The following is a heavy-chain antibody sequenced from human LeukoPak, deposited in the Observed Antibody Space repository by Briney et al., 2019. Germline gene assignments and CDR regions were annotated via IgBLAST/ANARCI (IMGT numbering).Heavy chain of an antibody. CDR3: ARGRSEYYDFWSGYGPPYYYGMDV. CDR2: MNPNSGNT. D-gene: IGHD3-3*01. CDR1: GYTFTSYD. Sequence: GASVKVSCKASGYTFTSYDINWVRQATGQGLEWMGWMNPNSGNTGYAQKFQGRVTMTRNTSISTAYMELSSLRSEDTAVYYCARGRSEYYDFWSGYGPPYYYGMDVWGQGTRVTVSS. J-gene: IGHJ6*02. V-gene: IGHV1-8*01.